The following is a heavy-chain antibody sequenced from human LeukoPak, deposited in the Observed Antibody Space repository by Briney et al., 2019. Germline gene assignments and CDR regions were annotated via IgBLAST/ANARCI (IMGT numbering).Heavy chain of an antibody. CDR2: INPNSGGT. CDR1: GYTFTAYY. CDR3: ARNRVGSTTDYYSMDV. Sequence: ASVKVSCKASGYTFTAYYMHWVRQAPGQGLEWMGWINPNSGGTNYAQKFQGRVTMTRDTSISTAYMELSRLRSDDTAVYYCARNRVGSTTDYYSMDVWGKGTTVTVSS. J-gene: IGHJ6*03. V-gene: IGHV1-2*02. D-gene: IGHD1-26*01.